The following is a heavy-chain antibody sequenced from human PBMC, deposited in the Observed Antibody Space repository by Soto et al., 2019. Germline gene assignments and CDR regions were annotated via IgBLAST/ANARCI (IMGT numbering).Heavy chain of an antibody. J-gene: IGHJ6*02. Sequence: QVQLVQSGAEVKKPGSSVKVSCKASGGTFSSYAISWVRQAPGQGLEWMGGIIPIFGTANYAQKFQGRVTITADESTSTAYMELSSLRSEDTAVYYCARDSRFWPYGDYLYDYGMDVWGQGTTVTVSS. CDR3: ARDSRFWPYGDYLYDYGMDV. V-gene: IGHV1-69*01. CDR2: IIPIFGTA. D-gene: IGHD4-17*01. CDR1: GGTFSSYA.